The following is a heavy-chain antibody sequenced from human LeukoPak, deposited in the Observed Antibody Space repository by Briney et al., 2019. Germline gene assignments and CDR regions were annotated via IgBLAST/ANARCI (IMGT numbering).Heavy chain of an antibody. V-gene: IGHV1-2*06. Sequence: GASVKVSCKASGYTFTGCYMHWVRQAPGQGLEWMGRINPNSGGTNYAQKFQGRVTMTRDTSISTAYMELSRLRSDDTAVYYCASRGDTAMVHGLIDYWGQGTLVTVSS. CDR2: INPNSGGT. CDR3: ASRGDTAMVHGLIDY. CDR1: GYTFTGCY. D-gene: IGHD5-18*01. J-gene: IGHJ4*02.